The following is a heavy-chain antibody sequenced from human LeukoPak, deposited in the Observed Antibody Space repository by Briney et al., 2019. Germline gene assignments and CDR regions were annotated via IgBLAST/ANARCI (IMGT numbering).Heavy chain of an antibody. CDR3: AKDLRRRGDSILY. CDR1: GFTVSSNY. Sequence: PGGSLRLSCAASGFTVSSNYMSWVRQAPGKGLEWVSVIYSGGNTYYADSVKGRFTISRDNSKNTLYLQMNSLRAEDTAVYYCAKDLRRRGDSILYWGQGTLVTVSS. V-gene: IGHV3-53*01. CDR2: IYSGGNT. D-gene: IGHD2-21*02. J-gene: IGHJ4*02.